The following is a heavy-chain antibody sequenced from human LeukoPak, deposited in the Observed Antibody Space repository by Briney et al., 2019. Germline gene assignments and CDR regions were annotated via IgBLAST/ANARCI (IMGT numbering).Heavy chain of an antibody. V-gene: IGHV4-34*01. CDR1: GGSFSGYY. D-gene: IGHD4-17*01. J-gene: IGHJ5*02. Sequence: SETLSLTCAVYGGSFSGYYWSWIRQPPGKGLEWIGEINHSGSTSYNPSLKSRVTISVDTSKNQFSLKLSSVTAADTAVYYCARAITTVTTFAVWFDPWGQGTLVTVSS. CDR2: INHSGST. CDR3: ARAITTVTTFAVWFDP.